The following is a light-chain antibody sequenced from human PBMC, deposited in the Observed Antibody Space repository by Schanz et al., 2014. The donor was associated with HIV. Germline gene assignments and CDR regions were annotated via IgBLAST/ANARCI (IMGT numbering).Light chain of an antibody. CDR3: SSLTTSSTLYV. Sequence: QSALSQPASVSGSPGQSITISCTGTSSDIGDYNLVSWYQQHPGKAPKLIIYEVTKRPSGVPDRFSGSKSGNTASLTISGLQAEDEADYYCSSLTTSSTLYVFGTGTKLTVL. J-gene: IGLJ1*01. V-gene: IGLV2-14*02. CDR2: EVT. CDR1: SSDIGDYNL.